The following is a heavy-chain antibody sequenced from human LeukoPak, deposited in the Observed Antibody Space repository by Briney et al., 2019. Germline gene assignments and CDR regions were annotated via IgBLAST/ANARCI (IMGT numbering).Heavy chain of an antibody. D-gene: IGHD3-10*01. V-gene: IGHV4-39*07. CDR2: IYYSGST. Sequence: SETLSLTCTVSGGSISSSTYYWGWIRQPPGKGLEWIGSIYYSGSTYYNPSLQSRVTISVDTSKNQFSLKLNSVTAADTAVYYCARGLARGFDPWGQGTLVTVSS. CDR3: ARGLARGFDP. CDR1: GGSISSSTYY. J-gene: IGHJ5*02.